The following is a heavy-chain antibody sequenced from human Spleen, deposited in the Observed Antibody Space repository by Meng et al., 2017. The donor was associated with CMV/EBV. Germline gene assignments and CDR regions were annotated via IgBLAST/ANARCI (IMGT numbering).Heavy chain of an antibody. V-gene: IGHV1-18*01. D-gene: IGHD3-10*01. CDR2: ISAYNHNT. Sequence: ASVQVSCKASGYTFTDYGISWVRQAPGQGLEWMGWISAYNHNTKYSQKLQGRVTMTTDTHTSIAYMELRSLRSDDTAVYYCARGGFGELMAFYFDYWGQGTLVTVSS. CDR1: GYTFTDYG. CDR3: ARGGFGELMAFYFDY. J-gene: IGHJ4*02.